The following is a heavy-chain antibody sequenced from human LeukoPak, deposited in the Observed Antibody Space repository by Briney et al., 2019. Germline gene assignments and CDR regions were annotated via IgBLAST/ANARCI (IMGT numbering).Heavy chain of an antibody. D-gene: IGHD2-8*02. CDR2: ITGLGEGA. Sequence: GGSLRLSCAASGFTFSGYAMSWVRLAPGKGLEWVSAITGLGEGAFYADSVRGRFTISRDNSKNTLYLQMNSLRAEDTAIYYCAKRIYGWYQIDYWGQGTLVTVSS. CDR1: GFTFSGYA. CDR3: AKRIYGWYQIDY. V-gene: IGHV3-23*01. J-gene: IGHJ4*02.